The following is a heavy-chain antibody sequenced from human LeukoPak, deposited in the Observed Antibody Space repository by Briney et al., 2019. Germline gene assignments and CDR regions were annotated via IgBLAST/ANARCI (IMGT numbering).Heavy chain of an antibody. CDR2: ISPSGRSI. V-gene: IGHV3-21*01. CDR3: ASFRTGYSYYFDY. J-gene: IGHJ4*02. CDR1: GFTFSSYE. D-gene: IGHD3/OR15-3a*01. Sequence: PGGSLRLSCAASGFTFSSYEMNWVRQTPGRGLEWVSSISPSGRSISYADSVKGRFTISRDNAKNSLYLQMSSLRAEDTAVYYCASFRTGYSYYFDYWGQGILVTVSS.